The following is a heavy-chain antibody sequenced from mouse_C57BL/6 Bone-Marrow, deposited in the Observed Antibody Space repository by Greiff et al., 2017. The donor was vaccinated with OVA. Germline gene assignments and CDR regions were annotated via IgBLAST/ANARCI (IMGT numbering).Heavy chain of an antibody. Sequence: VKLMESGAELARPGASVKLSCKASGYTFTSYGISWVKQRTGQGLEWIGEIYPRSGNTYYNEKFKGKATLTADKSSSTAYMELRSLTSEDSAVYFCARRWLLLPYYFDYWGQGTTLTVSS. CDR1: GYTFTSYG. J-gene: IGHJ2*01. CDR2: IYPRSGNT. D-gene: IGHD2-3*01. V-gene: IGHV1-81*01. CDR3: ARRWLLLPYYFDY.